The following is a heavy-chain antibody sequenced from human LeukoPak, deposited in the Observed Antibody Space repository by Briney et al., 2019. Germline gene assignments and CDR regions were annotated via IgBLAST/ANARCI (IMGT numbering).Heavy chain of an antibody. Sequence: SVKVSCKAPGGTFSSYAISWVRQAPGQGLEWMGGIIPIFGTANYAQKFQGRVTITADESTSTAYMELSSLRSEDTAVYYCASGYSYGTTAFDYWGQGTLVTVSS. V-gene: IGHV1-69*13. J-gene: IGHJ4*02. CDR1: GGTFSSYA. CDR2: IIPIFGTA. CDR3: ASGYSYGTTAFDY. D-gene: IGHD5-18*01.